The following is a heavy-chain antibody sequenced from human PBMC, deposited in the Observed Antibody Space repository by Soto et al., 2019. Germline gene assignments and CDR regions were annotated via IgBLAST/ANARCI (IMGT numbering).Heavy chain of an antibody. CDR2: IIPILGIA. J-gene: IGHJ4*02. Sequence: QVQLVQSGAEVKKPGSSVKVSCKASGGTFSSYTISWVRQAPGQGLEWMGRIIPILGIANYAQKFQGRVTITADKATSMAYMELSGLRSEATAVYYCERDGDTAMGPIFDYWGQGTLVTVSS. D-gene: IGHD5-18*01. CDR3: ERDGDTAMGPIFDY. V-gene: IGHV1-69*08. CDR1: GGTFSSYT.